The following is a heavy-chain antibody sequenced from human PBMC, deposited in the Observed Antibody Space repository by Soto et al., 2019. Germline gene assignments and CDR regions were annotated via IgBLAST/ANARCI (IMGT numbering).Heavy chain of an antibody. V-gene: IGHV1-8*01. CDR1: GYTFTSYD. J-gene: IGHJ5*02. CDR3: ARERANRLDP. Sequence: QVQLVQSGAEVKKPGASVKVSCKASGYTFTSYDINWVRQATGQGLVWMGWRNPNSGNTGYAQNSQGRVTMTRNPSICTAYIELSSLRSEDTAVYYCARERANRLDPWGQGTLVTVSS. CDR2: RNPNSGNT.